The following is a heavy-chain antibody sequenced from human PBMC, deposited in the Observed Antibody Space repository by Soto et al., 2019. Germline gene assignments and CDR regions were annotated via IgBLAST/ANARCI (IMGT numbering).Heavy chain of an antibody. D-gene: IGHD6-19*01. Sequence: QVQLQQWGAGLLKPSETLSLTCAVYGGSFSGYYWSWIRQPPGKGLEWIWEINHSGSTNYNPSLKSRVTISVDTSKNQFSLKLSSVTAADTAVYYCARGRGIAVAKFDYWGQGTLVTVSS. J-gene: IGHJ4*02. V-gene: IGHV4-34*01. CDR2: INHSGST. CDR3: ARGRGIAVAKFDY. CDR1: GGSFSGYY.